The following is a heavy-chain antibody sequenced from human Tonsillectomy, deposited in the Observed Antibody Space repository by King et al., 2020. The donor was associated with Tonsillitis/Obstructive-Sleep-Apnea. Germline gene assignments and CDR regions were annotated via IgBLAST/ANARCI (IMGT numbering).Heavy chain of an antibody. Sequence: QLVQSGAEVKKPGASVKVSRKASGYTFTNYGISWVRQAPGQGLEWMGWISAYNGHTNYAQKLQDRFTMTTDTSTSTAYMELRSLRSDDTALYYCARDSMSHYYDSSGYYTFEYWGQGTLVTVSS. D-gene: IGHD3-22*01. V-gene: IGHV1-18*01. J-gene: IGHJ4*02. CDR3: ARDSMSHYYDSSGYYTFEY. CDR2: ISAYNGHT. CDR1: GYTFTNYG.